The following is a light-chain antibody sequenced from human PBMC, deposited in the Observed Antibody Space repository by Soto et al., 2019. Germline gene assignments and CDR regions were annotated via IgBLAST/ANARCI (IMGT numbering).Light chain of an antibody. CDR3: QQYDNRTST. V-gene: IGKV1-33*01. J-gene: IGKJ5*01. CDR2: DAC. Sequence: DIQMTQSPSSLSASVGDSVTITCQASQDIRNYLNWYQQKQGKAPKLXIYDACNLETGVRSRFSGSGSGTDFTFTISSLQPEDIATYYCQQYDNRTSTFGQGTRLEIK. CDR1: QDIRNY.